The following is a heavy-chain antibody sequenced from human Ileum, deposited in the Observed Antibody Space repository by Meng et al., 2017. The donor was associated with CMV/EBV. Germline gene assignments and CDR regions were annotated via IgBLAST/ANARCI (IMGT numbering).Heavy chain of an antibody. Sequence: VQQQQWGEELLNPSGPLPTPPLVSADSFTGYHWTWIRQPPGKGPEWIGEINYRGSIHYNPSLESRVTISLDMSTNQLSLKLNSVTAADTAVYYCVRGNWVSDFWGQGTLVTVSS. D-gene: IGHD7-27*01. J-gene: IGHJ4*02. CDR3: VRGNWVSDF. V-gene: IGHV4-34*01. CDR2: INYRGSI. CDR1: ADSFTGYH.